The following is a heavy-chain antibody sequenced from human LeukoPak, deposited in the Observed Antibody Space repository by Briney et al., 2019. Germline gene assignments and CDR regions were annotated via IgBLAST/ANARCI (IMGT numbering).Heavy chain of an antibody. Sequence: PSETLSLTCTVSGGSITSYYRSWVRQPPGKGLERIVYIYTTESTNYNPSLQREVTISVDTPKHQSSLKLTSVTAADTAGYYCASPAILGVPQGYMDVWGKGTTVTVSS. CDR2: IYTTEST. D-gene: IGHD3-3*01. J-gene: IGHJ6*03. CDR1: GGSITSYY. CDR3: ASPAILGVPQGYMDV. V-gene: IGHV4-4*09.